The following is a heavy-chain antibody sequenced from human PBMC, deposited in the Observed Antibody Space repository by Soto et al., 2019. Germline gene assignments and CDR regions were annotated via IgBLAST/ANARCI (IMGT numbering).Heavy chain of an antibody. CDR3: ARGHYHREKASELVLNYYFDY. CDR2: ISAYNGNT. Sequence: GESLKISCKASGYTFTSYGISWVRQAPGQGLEWMGWISAYNGNTNYAQKLQGRVTMTTDTSTSTAYMELRSLRSDDTAVYYCARGHYHREKASELVLNYYFDYWGQGTLVTVSS. D-gene: IGHD3-9*01. CDR1: GYTFTSYG. V-gene: IGHV1-18*01. J-gene: IGHJ4*02.